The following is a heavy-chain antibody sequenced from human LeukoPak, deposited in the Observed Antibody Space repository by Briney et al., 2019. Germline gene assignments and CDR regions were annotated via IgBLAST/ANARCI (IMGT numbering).Heavy chain of an antibody. CDR2: IYPGDPDT. J-gene: IGHJ3*02. CDR3: ARQRLSIAARHDAFDI. CDR1: GYSFTSYW. V-gene: IGHV5-51*01. Sequence: GESLKISCKGSGYSFTSYWIGWVRQMPGKGLEWMGIIYPGDPDTRYSPSFQGQVTISADKSISTAYLQWSSLKASDTAMYYCARQRLSIAARHDAFDIWGQGTMVTVSS. D-gene: IGHD6-6*01.